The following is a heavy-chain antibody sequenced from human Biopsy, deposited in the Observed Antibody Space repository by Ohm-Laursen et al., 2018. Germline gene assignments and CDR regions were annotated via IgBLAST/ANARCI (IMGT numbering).Heavy chain of an antibody. J-gene: IGHJ4*02. CDR1: GGSISSRNHY. CDR3: ARHSLDDFWSGAHYYFDY. V-gene: IGHV4-39*01. D-gene: IGHD3-3*01. Sequence: SDTLSLTCSVSGGSISSRNHYWGWLRQPPGKGLEWIGHVYYSGSTFYNSSLESRVTVSVDTSKNQFHLRLTSMSASDTAVYYCARHSLDDFWSGAHYYFDYWGQGTLVTVSS. CDR2: VYYSGST.